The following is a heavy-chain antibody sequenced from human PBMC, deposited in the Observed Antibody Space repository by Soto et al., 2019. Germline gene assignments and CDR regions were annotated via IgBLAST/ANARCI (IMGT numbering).Heavy chain of an antibody. V-gene: IGHV4-4*02. Sequence: PSETLSLTCAVSSGSISSSNWWSWVRQPPGKGLEWIGEIYHSGSTNYNPSLKSRVTISVDKSKNQFSLKLSSVTAADTAVYYCARIFDDILTGYYRFDFWGQGTLVPVSS. CDR2: IYHSGST. CDR3: ARIFDDILTGYYRFDF. J-gene: IGHJ4*02. CDR1: SGSISSSNW. D-gene: IGHD3-9*01.